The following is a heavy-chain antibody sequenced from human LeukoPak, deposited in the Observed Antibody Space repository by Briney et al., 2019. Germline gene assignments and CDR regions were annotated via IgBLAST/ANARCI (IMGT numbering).Heavy chain of an antibody. D-gene: IGHD2-2*01. CDR1: GFTFSNAW. CDR3: TTGVVVVPAAMANDY. V-gene: IGHV3-15*01. Sequence: GGSLRLSCAASGFTFSNAWMSWVRQAPGKGLEWVGRIKSKTDGGTTDYAAPVKGRFTISRDDSKNTLYLQMNSLKTEDTAVYYCTTGVVVVPAAMANDYWGQGTLVTVSS. CDR2: IKSKTDGGTT. J-gene: IGHJ4*02.